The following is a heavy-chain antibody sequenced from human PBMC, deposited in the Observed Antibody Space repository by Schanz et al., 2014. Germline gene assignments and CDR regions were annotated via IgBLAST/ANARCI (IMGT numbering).Heavy chain of an antibody. D-gene: IGHD5-18*01. CDR3: ASERGYSYGYGAFDI. J-gene: IGHJ3*02. Sequence: EVQLVESGGNLVQPGGSLRLSCVASGFTFSSHSMNWVRQAPGQGLESVAKINPDGSGKYYVVSVEGRFTISRDNSKNTLYLQMNSLRAEDTALYYCASERGYSYGYGAFDIWGQGTMVTVSS. CDR2: INPDGSGK. CDR1: GFTFSSHS. V-gene: IGHV3-7*03.